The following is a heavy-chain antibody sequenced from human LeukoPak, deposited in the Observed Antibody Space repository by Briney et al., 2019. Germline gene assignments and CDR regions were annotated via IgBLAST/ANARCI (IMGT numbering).Heavy chain of an antibody. Sequence: SETLSLTCTVSGGSISSYYWSWIRQPAGKGLEWIGRIYTSGSTNYNPSLKSRVTMSVDTSKNQFSLKLSSVTAADTAVYYCARDFIRGSSFAYRLLESWGQGTLVIVSS. V-gene: IGHV4-4*07. CDR1: GGSISSYY. D-gene: IGHD5-18*01. J-gene: IGHJ4*02. CDR3: ARDFIRGSSFAYRLLES. CDR2: IYTSGST.